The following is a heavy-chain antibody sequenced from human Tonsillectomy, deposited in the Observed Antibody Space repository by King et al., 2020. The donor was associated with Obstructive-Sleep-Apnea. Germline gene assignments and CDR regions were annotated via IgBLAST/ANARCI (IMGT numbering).Heavy chain of an antibody. D-gene: IGHD3-16*01. V-gene: IGHV3-11*06. CDR1: GFTFSDYY. J-gene: IGHJ4*02. Sequence: VQLVQSGGGLVKPGGSLRLSCAASGFTFSDYYMTWIRQAPGKGLEWVSYISSSSTYTDYADSVKGRFTISRDNAQNSLYLHMNSLRAEDTAVYYCARERGTLLVWGQGTLVTVSS. CDR2: ISSSSTYT. CDR3: ARERGTLLV.